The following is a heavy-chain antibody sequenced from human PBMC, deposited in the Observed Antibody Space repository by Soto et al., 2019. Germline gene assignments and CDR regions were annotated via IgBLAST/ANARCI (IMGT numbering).Heavy chain of an antibody. Sequence: GGSLRFSCAASGFTFSSYAMHWVRQAPGKGLEWVAVISYDGSNKYYADSVKGRFTISRDNSKNTLYLQMNSLRAEDTAVYYCARDEYYYDSSGYKGYFDYWGQGTLVTVSS. V-gene: IGHV3-30-3*01. J-gene: IGHJ4*02. CDR3: ARDEYYYDSSGYKGYFDY. CDR2: ISYDGSNK. CDR1: GFTFSSYA. D-gene: IGHD3-22*01.